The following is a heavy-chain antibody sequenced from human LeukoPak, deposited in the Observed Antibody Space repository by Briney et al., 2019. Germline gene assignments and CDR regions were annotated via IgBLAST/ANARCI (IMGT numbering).Heavy chain of an antibody. V-gene: IGHV3-66*01. J-gene: IGHJ4*02. CDR3: ASLGYSYGNHHFDY. Sequence: PGGSLRPSCAASGFTVSNNYMSWVRQAPGKGLEWVSVIYSGGSTYYADSVKGRFTISRDNSKNTLYLQMNSLRAEDTAVYYCASLGYSYGNHHFDYWGQGTLVTVSS. CDR1: GFTVSNNY. D-gene: IGHD5-18*01. CDR2: IYSGGST.